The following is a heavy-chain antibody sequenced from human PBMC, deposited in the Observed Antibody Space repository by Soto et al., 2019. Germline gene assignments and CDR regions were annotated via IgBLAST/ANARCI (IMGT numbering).Heavy chain of an antibody. CDR1: GGTFSNYP. V-gene: IGHV1-69*05. CDR2: IIPIFGTV. CDR3: AGGNLRLLQLSYFDL. Sequence: QVQLVQSGAEVKKPGSSVKVSCKASGGTFSNYPISWVRQAPGQGLEWMGGIIPIFGTVNYAQKFQGRVTITPDESTSTAYMELSSLRSEDTAVYYCAGGNLRLLQLSYFDLRGRGTLVTVSS. D-gene: IGHD5-12*01. J-gene: IGHJ2*01.